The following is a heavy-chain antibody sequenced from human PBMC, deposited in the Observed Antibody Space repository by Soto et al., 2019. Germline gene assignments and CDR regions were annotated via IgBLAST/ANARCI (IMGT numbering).Heavy chain of an antibody. CDR1: GLTFSNHA. V-gene: IGHV3-23*01. J-gene: IGHJ4*02. CDR2: ISASDGRI. Sequence: EVQLLESGGGLVQPGGSLGLSCAASGLTFSNHAMSWVRQAPGKGLEWVSAISASDGRIYYADSVKGRFTISRDNSKNTLYLQMNSLRAEDTAVYYCANEGLDWGQGTLVTVSS. CDR3: ANEGLD.